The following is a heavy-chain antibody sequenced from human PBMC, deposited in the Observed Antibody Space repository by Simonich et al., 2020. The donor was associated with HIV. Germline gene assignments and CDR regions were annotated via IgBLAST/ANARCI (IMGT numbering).Heavy chain of an antibody. CDR1: GFTFSDYY. Sequence: HVQLVDSGGGLVKPGGSLGLSCASSGFTFSDYYMTWIRQAPGKVQELISYISSSGITIYYADSVKGRFTISRDNAKNSLFLQMNSLRAEDTAVYYCASIVPGTWYFDLWGRGTLVTVSS. CDR3: ASIVPGTWYFDL. J-gene: IGHJ2*01. CDR2: ISSSGITI. V-gene: IGHV3-11*01. D-gene: IGHD6-19*01.